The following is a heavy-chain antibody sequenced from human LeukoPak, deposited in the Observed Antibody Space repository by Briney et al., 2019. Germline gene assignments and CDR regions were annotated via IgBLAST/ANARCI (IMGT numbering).Heavy chain of an antibody. V-gene: IGHV4-34*01. D-gene: IGHD3-3*01. CDR1: GGSFSGYY. J-gene: IGHJ4*02. Sequence: SETLSLTCAVYGGSFSGYYWGWIRQPPGKGLEWIGEINHSGSTNYNPSLKSRVTISVDTSKNQFSLKLSSVTAADTAVYYCARGLYDFWSYADYWGQGTLVTVSS. CDR2: INHSGST. CDR3: ARGLYDFWSYADY.